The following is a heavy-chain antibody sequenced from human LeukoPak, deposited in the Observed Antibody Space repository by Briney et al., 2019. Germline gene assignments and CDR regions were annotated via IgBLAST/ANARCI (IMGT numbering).Heavy chain of an antibody. V-gene: IGHV4-61*02. CDR1: GGSISSGSYY. D-gene: IGHD6-13*01. J-gene: IGHJ1*01. CDR3: ARVAAGIGFFQH. CDR2: IYTSEST. Sequence: SQTLSLTCTVSGGSISSGSYYWSWIRQPAGKGLEWIGRIYTSESTNYNPSLKSRVTISVDTSKNQFSLKLSSVTAADTAVYYCARVAAGIGFFQHWGQGTLVTVSS.